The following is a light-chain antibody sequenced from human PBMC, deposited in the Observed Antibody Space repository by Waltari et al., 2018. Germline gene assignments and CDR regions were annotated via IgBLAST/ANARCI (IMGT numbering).Light chain of an antibody. J-gene: IGLJ3*02. V-gene: IGLV8-61*01. CDR1: SGSVSTSYF. CDR3: VLYMGSGISV. Sequence: QPVVTQEPSFSVSPGGTVTLTCGLSSGSVSTSYFPSWYQQTPGQAPRTLIYSTNTRSSGVPDRFSGSILGNKAALTITGAQAEDESDYYCVLYMGSGISVFGGGTKLTVL. CDR2: STN.